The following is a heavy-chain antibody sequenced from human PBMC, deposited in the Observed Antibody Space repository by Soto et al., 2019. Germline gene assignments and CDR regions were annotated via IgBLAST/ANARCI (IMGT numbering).Heavy chain of an antibody. CDR1: GYTFTSYA. J-gene: IGHJ6*02. V-gene: IGHV1-3*01. D-gene: IGHD1-1*01. CDR2: INAGNGNT. Sequence: ASVKVSCKASGYTFTSYAMHWVRQAPGQMLEWMGWINAGNGNTKYSQKFQGRVTITADESTSTAYMELSSLRSDDTAVYYCARDGERDTGLNFYYYLHGMDAWGQGTRVTVSS. CDR3: ARDGERDTGLNFYYYLHGMDA.